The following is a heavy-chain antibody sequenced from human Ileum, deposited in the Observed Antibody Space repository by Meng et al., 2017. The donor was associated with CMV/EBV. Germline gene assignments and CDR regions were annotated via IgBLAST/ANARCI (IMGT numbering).Heavy chain of an antibody. V-gene: IGHV1-69*05. CDR1: GGVFSTFA. Sequence: VKVYGKAFGGVFSTFAVGWVRQAPGQGLEWIGWITPVFSTPKYTDNFQGRVSITTDESRTTTFLELTSLESDDTAVYYCARGNWFDPWGQGTLVTISS. CDR3: ARGNWFDP. J-gene: IGHJ5*02. CDR2: ITPVFSTP.